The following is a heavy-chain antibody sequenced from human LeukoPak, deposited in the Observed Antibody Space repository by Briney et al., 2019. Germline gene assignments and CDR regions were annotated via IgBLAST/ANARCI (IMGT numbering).Heavy chain of an antibody. Sequence: GGSLGLSCAASGFTVDSNYLSWVRQAPGKGLEWVSTIYTGGNTYYAASVKGRFTISRDFSKNTVFLHMNSLGAEDTAMYYCARGDDSGYYDYFDYWGQGALVTVSS. D-gene: IGHD3-22*01. V-gene: IGHV3-53*01. CDR3: ARGDDSGYYDYFDY. CDR2: IYTGGNT. CDR1: GFTVDSNY. J-gene: IGHJ4*02.